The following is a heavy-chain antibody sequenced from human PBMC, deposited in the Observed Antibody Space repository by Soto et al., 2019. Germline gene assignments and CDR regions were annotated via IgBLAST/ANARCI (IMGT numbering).Heavy chain of an antibody. CDR3: ASSASSSDLDY. Sequence: QVQLQESGPGLVKPSQTLSLTCTVSGGSISSDAYYWSWIRQHPGKGLEWIGYISYSGSTYYNPSLKSXXTXSXXTSKNQFSLKVSFVTAADTAVYYCASSASSSDLDYWGQGTLVTVSS. J-gene: IGHJ4*02. CDR2: ISYSGST. V-gene: IGHV4-31*03. D-gene: IGHD6-6*01. CDR1: GGSISSDAYY.